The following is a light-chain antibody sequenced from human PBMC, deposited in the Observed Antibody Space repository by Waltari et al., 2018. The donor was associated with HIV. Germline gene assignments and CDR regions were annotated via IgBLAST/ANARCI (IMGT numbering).Light chain of an antibody. Sequence: QSALTQPASVSGSPGQSITISCTGTSSDVGAYEYVSWYQQHPGKVPRLLIYDVYNRPSRISNRFSCSKSGNTASLTISGLQAEDEAAYYCASFTSGLLNVFGTGTKVTVL. CDR2: DVY. J-gene: IGLJ1*01. V-gene: IGLV2-14*03. CDR3: ASFTSGLLNV. CDR1: SSDVGAYEY.